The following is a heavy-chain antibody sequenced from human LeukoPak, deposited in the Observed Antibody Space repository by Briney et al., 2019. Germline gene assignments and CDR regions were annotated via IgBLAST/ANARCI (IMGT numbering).Heavy chain of an antibody. CDR1: GFSVNTNY. V-gene: IGHV3-66*01. CDR3: ARDTGEDFDS. Sequence: GGSLRLSCAASGFSVNTNYMSWVRQAPGKGLEWVSVIYAEAITYYTDSVKDRFTISRDTSKNTLYLQMNSLRVEDTAVYYCARDTGEDFDSWGQGTLVTVSS. CDR2: IYAEAIT. D-gene: IGHD7-27*01. J-gene: IGHJ4*02.